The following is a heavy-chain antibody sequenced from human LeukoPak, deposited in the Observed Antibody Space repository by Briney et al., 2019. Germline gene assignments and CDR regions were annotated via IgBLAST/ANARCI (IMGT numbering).Heavy chain of an antibody. Sequence: ASVKVSCKASVYTVTGSYMHQMRQAPGQGLEWMGWINPNSGGTNYAQKFQGRVTMTRDTSISTAYMELSRLKSDDTAFYYCAKYYYDSYEGYYFDYWGQGTLVTVSS. D-gene: IGHD3-22*01. CDR2: INPNSGGT. CDR3: AKYYYDSYEGYYFDY. V-gene: IGHV1-2*02. J-gene: IGHJ4*02. CDR1: VYTVTGSY.